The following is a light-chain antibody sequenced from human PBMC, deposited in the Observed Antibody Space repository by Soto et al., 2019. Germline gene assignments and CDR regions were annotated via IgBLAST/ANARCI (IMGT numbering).Light chain of an antibody. J-gene: IGLJ1*01. CDR1: SSDVGGYNY. Sequence: QSALTQPASVSRSPGQSITISCTGTSSDVGGYNYVSWYQQHPGTAPKFMIYDVSNRPSGVSNRFSGSKSGNTASLTISGLQAEDEADYYCSSYTTSNTRQIVFGTGTKLTVL. CDR3: SSYTTSNTRQIV. V-gene: IGLV2-14*01. CDR2: DVS.